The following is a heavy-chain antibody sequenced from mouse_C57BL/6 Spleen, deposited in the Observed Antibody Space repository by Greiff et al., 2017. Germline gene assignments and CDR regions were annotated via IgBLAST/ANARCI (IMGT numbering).Heavy chain of an antibody. CDR2: INYDGSST. CDR3: ARDQDGFAMDY. J-gene: IGHJ4*01. D-gene: IGHD3-2*02. CDR1: GFTFSDYY. V-gene: IGHV5-16*01. Sequence: EVKLVESEGGLVQPGSSMKLSCTASGFTFSDYYMAWVRQVPEKGLEWVANINYDGSSTYYLDSLKSRFIISRDNAKNILYLQMSSLKSEDTATYYCARDQDGFAMDYWGQGTSVTVSS.